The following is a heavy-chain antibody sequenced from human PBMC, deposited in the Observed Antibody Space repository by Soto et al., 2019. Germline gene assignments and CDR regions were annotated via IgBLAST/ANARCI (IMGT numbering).Heavy chain of an antibody. CDR1: GYTFSNHG. Sequence: AASVKVSCKASGYTFSNHGLIWVRQAPGQGLEWMGWISAYSVNTNYAQKLQGRVTMTTDTSTSTAYMELRSLRSDDSAVYYCAREIDYYDDYWGQGTLVTVSS. V-gene: IGHV1-18*04. CDR3: AREIDYYDDY. D-gene: IGHD3-3*01. CDR2: ISAYSVNT. J-gene: IGHJ4*02.